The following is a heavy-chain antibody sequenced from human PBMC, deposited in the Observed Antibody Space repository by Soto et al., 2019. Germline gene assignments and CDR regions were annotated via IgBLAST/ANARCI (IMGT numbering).Heavy chain of an antibody. J-gene: IGHJ4*02. CDR2: MHANTGKK. CDR1: GNIFTNLD. CDR3: AKYSLGQGFDS. Sequence: QAQLVQSGAEVRRPGASVRVSCKTSGNIFTNLDLNWVRQAPGQGFDWIGYMHANTGKKGLAQKCQGTVSLTRDPSTSTAYMALRSLRADDTAIYYCAKYSLGQGFDSWGQGTLVTVSS. V-gene: IGHV1-8*01. D-gene: IGHD5-18*01.